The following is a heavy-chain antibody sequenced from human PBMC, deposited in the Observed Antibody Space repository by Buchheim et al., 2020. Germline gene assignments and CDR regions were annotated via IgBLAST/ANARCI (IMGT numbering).Heavy chain of an antibody. J-gene: IGHJ4*02. Sequence: EVELVEFGGGLVKPGGSLRLSCAASGFTFSNAWMNWVRQAPGKGLEWVGRIKSKNDGGTTDYAAPVKGRFTISRDDSKNTLYLQMNSLKTEDTAVYYCTAVAPTHLIQLWAVDYWGQGTL. CDR3: TAVAPTHLIQLWAVDY. D-gene: IGHD5-18*01. CDR2: IKSKNDGGTT. CDR1: GFTFSNAW. V-gene: IGHV3-15*07.